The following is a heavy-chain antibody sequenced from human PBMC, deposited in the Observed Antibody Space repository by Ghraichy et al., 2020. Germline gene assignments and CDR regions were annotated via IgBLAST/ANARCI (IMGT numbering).Heavy chain of an antibody. CDR3: ARGSPGEDV. CDR2: IIPILGIA. J-gene: IGHJ6*02. CDR1: GXTXSSYA. D-gene: IGHD3-10*01. Sequence: SVKVSCKASGXTXSSYAISWVRQAPGQGLEWMGRIIPILGIANYAQKFQGRVTITADKSTSTAYMELSSLRSEDTAVYYCARGSPGEDVWGQGTTVTVSS. V-gene: IGHV1-69*04.